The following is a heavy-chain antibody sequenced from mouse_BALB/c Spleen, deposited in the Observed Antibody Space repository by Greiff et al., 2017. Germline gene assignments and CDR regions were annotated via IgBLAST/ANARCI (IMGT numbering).Heavy chain of an antibody. CDR3: ARHGDYYGSSDY. Sequence: EVKVVESGGGLVKPGGSLKLSCAASGFTFSSYAMSWVRQTPEKRLEWVATISSGGSYTYYPDSVKGRFTISRDNAKNTLYLQMSSLRSEDTAMYYCARHGDYYGSSDYWGQGTTLTVSS. V-gene: IGHV5-9-3*01. J-gene: IGHJ2*01. CDR1: GFTFSSYA. CDR2: ISSGGSYT. D-gene: IGHD1-1*01.